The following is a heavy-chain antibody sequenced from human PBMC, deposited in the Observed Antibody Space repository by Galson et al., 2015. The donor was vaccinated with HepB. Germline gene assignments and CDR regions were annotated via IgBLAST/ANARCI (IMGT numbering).Heavy chain of an antibody. Sequence: SLRLSCAASGFTFSSYWMHWVRQAPGKGLVWVSRINSDGSSTSYADSVKGRFTISRDNAKNTLYLQMNSLRAEDAAVYYCARLGYSGYEGFDIWGQGTMVTVSS. D-gene: IGHD5-12*01. CDR2: INSDGSST. CDR3: ARLGYSGYEGFDI. CDR1: GFTFSSYW. V-gene: IGHV3-74*01. J-gene: IGHJ3*02.